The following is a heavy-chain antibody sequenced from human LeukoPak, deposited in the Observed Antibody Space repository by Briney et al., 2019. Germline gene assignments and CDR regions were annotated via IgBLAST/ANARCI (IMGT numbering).Heavy chain of an antibody. V-gene: IGHV3-30-3*01. CDR2: ISYDGSNK. Sequence: GGSLRLSCAAAGFTFSSYAMRWVRQAPGKGLEWVAVISYDGSNKYYADSVKGRFTISRDNSKNTLYLQMNSLRAEDTAVYYCARDTDDYSNYVPGYWGQGTLVTVSS. J-gene: IGHJ4*02. D-gene: IGHD4-11*01. CDR3: ARDTDDYSNYVPGY. CDR1: GFTFSSYA.